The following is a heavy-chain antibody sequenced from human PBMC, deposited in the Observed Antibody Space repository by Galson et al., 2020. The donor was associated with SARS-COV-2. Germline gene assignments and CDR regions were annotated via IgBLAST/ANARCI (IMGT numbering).Heavy chain of an antibody. CDR2: INPISLGT. D-gene: IGHD2-21*02. CDR1: GYTFTGYF. CDR3: VRGLRYGGDHY. Sequence: ASVKVSCKASGYTFTGYFMHWVRQAPGQGLEWLGWINPISLGTNYAQAFQGRVTMTLDTSITTAYMELSSLRSADTAVYYCVRGLRYGGDHYWGQGTQVTVSS. J-gene: IGHJ4*02. V-gene: IGHV1-2*02.